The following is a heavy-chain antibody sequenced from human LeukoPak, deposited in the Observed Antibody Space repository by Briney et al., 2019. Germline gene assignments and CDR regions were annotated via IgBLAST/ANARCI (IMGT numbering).Heavy chain of an antibody. CDR3: ARHAHNPTFDL. J-gene: IGHJ4*02. D-gene: IGHD1-14*01. CDR2: ISYSGST. Sequence: SETLSLTCTVSGGSITSNNHYQGWVRQPPGKGLEWIGSISYSGSTYYNPSLKSRVSISEDTSKNQFSLRLTSVTAADTAVYYCARHAHNPTFDLWGQGTLVTVSS. CDR1: GGSITSNNHY. V-gene: IGHV4-39*01.